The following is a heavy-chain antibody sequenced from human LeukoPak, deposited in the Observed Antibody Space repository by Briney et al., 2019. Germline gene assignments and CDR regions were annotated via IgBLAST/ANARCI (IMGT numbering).Heavy chain of an antibody. Sequence: SVKVSCKASGGTFSSYGISWVRQAPGQRLEWMGRIIPIFDTANYAQKFQGRVTITTDESTSTAYMELSSLRSEDTAVYYCAFGLGYYYYMDVWGKGTTVTVSS. CDR2: IIPIFDTA. CDR1: GGTFSSYG. D-gene: IGHD3-10*01. V-gene: IGHV1-69*05. J-gene: IGHJ6*03. CDR3: AFGLGYYYYMDV.